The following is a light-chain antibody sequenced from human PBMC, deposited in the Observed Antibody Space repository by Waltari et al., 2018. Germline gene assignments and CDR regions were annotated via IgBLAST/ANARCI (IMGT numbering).Light chain of an antibody. CDR1: QTISSY. J-gene: IGKJ3*01. Sequence: DIQMTQSPSPLSASVVDRVTITCRANQTISSYFNWYQQQPGKAPRLLIYATSSLQSGVPSRFSGSRPGTDFTLTISSLHPEDFATYYCQQSYSSPPFTFGPGTKVDIK. CDR2: ATS. CDR3: QQSYSSPPFT. V-gene: IGKV1-39*01.